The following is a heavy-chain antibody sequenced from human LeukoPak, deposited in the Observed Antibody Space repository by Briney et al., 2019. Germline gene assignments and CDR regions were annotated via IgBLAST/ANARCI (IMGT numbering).Heavy chain of an antibody. Sequence: GGSLRLSCAASGFTFSSYGMHWVRQAPGKGLEWAAVIWYDGSNKYYADSVKGRFTISRDNSKNTLHPQMNSLRAEDTAVYYCARDGRISYYDSSGPFDYWGQGTLVTVSS. D-gene: IGHD3-22*01. CDR1: GFTFSSYG. CDR2: IWYDGSNK. V-gene: IGHV3-33*01. J-gene: IGHJ4*02. CDR3: ARDGRISYYDSSGPFDY.